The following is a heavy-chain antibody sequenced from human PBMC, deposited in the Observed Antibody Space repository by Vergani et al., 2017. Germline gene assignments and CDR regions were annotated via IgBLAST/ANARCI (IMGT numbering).Heavy chain of an antibody. CDR3: ARPIVGATSRAGAFDI. CDR1: GYTFTGYY. J-gene: IGHJ3*02. D-gene: IGHD1-26*01. Sequence: QVQLVQSGAEVKKPGASVKVSCKASGYTFTGYYMHWVRQAPGQGLEWMGWINPNSGGTNYAQKFQGRVTRTRDTSISTAYMELSRLRSDDTAVYYCARPIVGATSRAGAFDIWGQGTMVTVSS. CDR2: INPNSGGT. V-gene: IGHV1-2*02.